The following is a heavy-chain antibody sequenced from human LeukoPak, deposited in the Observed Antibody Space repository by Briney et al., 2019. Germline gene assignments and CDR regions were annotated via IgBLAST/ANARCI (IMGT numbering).Heavy chain of an antibody. V-gene: IGHV3-21*01. Sequence: PGGSLRLSCAASGFTFNSYTMNWVRQAPGKGLEWISSISGTTTYIYYAASLKGRFTISRDNAKKSLYLQMNSLRAEDTAVYYCARGNNYHGSGSSYYFDYWGQGTLVTVSS. CDR2: ISGTTTYI. CDR1: GFTFNSYT. CDR3: ARGNNYHGSGSSYYFDY. J-gene: IGHJ4*02. D-gene: IGHD3-10*01.